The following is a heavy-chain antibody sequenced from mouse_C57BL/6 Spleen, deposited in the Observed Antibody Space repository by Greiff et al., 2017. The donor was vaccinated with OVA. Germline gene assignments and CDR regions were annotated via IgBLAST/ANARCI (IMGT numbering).Heavy chain of an antibody. D-gene: IGHD6-2*01. CDR2: ISYDGSN. CDR3: ARGLRDY. J-gene: IGHJ2*01. CDR1: GYSITSGYY. Sequence: VQLKESGPGLVKPSQSLSLTCSVTGYSITSGYYWNWIRQFPGNKLEWMGYISYDGSNNYNPSLKNRISITRDTSKNLFFLKLNTVTTEDTATYYCARGLRDYWGQGTTLTVSS. V-gene: IGHV3-6*01.